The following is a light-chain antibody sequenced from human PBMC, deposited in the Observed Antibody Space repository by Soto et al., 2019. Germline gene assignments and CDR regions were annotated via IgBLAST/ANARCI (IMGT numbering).Light chain of an antibody. CDR2: AAS. V-gene: IGKV1-8*01. Sequence: AIRMTQSPSSFSASTGDRVTLTCRASQGVSSYLAWYQQKPGKAPKLLIYAASTLQSGVPSRFSGSGSGTDFTLTISCLQSEDFATYYCQQYYRYPWTFGQGTKVEIK. CDR1: QGVSSY. CDR3: QQYYRYPWT. J-gene: IGKJ1*01.